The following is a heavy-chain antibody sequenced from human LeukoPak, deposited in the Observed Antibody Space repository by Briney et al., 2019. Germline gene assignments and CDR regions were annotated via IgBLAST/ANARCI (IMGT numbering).Heavy chain of an antibody. CDR3: ARCPYDSNNYYSVPSHFDY. Sequence: PGGSLRPSCAAAGFTFTSYWISSVRQAPGKGRGWVANRKQDGRNKYYVDSVKGRFSISRDNAKNSLCLQMNSLSAEDTAVYYCARCPYDSNNYYSVPSHFDYWGQGTLVTVSS. V-gene: IGHV3-7*01. CDR1: GFTFTSYW. D-gene: IGHD3-22*01. CDR2: RKQDGRNK. J-gene: IGHJ4*02.